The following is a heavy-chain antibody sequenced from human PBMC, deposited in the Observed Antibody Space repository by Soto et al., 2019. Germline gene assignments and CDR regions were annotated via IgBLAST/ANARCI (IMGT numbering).Heavy chain of an antibody. Sequence: GGSLRLSCEASGFTFSSYGMHWVRQAPGKGLEWVAVIWYDGSNKYYADSVKGRFTISRDNSKNTLYLQMNSLRAEDTAVYYCARDSAIVAVADKDAFDIWGQGTMVTVSS. CDR2: IWYDGSNK. J-gene: IGHJ3*02. CDR1: GFTFSSYG. V-gene: IGHV3-33*01. D-gene: IGHD6-19*01. CDR3: ARDSAIVAVADKDAFDI.